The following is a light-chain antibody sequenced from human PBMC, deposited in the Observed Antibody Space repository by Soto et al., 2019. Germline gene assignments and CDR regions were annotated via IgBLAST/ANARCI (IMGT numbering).Light chain of an antibody. V-gene: IGKV3-20*01. CDR1: QSVSSSY. CDR2: GAS. CDR3: QQYGSSLLT. Sequence: EIVLTQSPGTLSLSPGERATLSCRVSQSVSSSYLAWYQQKPGQAPRLLIYGASSRATGIPDRCSGSGSGTDFTLTISRLEPEDFAVYYCQQYGSSLLTFGGGTKVDIK. J-gene: IGKJ4*01.